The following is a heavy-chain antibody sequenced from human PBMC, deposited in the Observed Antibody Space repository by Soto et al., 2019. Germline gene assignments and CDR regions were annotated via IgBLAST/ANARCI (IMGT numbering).Heavy chain of an antibody. CDR1: GGTFSSYA. J-gene: IGHJ2*01. CDR3: ARERGDYWYFDL. V-gene: IGHV1-69*13. D-gene: IGHD2-21*01. CDR2: IIPIFGTA. Sequence: SVKVSCKASGGTFSSYAISWVRQAPGQGLEWMGGIIPIFGTANYAQKFQGRVTITADESTSTAYMELSSLRSEDTAVYYCARERGDYWYFDLWGRGTLVTVSS.